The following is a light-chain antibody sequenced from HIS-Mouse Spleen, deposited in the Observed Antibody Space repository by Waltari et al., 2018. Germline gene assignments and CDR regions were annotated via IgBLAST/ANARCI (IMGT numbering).Light chain of an antibody. V-gene: IGLV2-14*01. Sequence: QSALTQPASVSGSPGQSITISCTGPSIDVGGYTYVSWYQQHPGKAPKLRIYEVSNRPSGVSNRFSGSKSGNTASLTISGLQAEDEADYYCSSYTSSSTPYVFGTGTKVTVL. CDR1: SIDVGGYTY. CDR3: SSYTSSSTPYV. CDR2: EVS. J-gene: IGLJ1*01.